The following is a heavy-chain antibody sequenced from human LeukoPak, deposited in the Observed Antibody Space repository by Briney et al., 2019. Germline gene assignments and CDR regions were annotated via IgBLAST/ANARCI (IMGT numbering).Heavy chain of an antibody. CDR3: ARQTPETLDY. V-gene: IGHV4-38-2*02. CDR2: IYRSGST. CDR1: GYSISSGYY. Sequence: KPSETLSLTCTVSGYSISSGYYWGWSRPPPGEGLEWIGSIYRSGSTYYDPSPKRRVTISVDTSKNQFSLKLSSMTAADTAVYYCARQTPETLDYWGQGTLVTVSS. J-gene: IGHJ4*02.